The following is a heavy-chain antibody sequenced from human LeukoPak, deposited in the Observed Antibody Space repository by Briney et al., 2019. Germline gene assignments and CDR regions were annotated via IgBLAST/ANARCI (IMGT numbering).Heavy chain of an antibody. V-gene: IGHV1-2*02. Sequence: ASVKVSCKASGYTFTGYYMHWVRQAPGQGLEWMGWINPNSGGTNYAQKFQGRVTMTRDTSISTAYMELRRLRSDDTAVYYCARVRSPASNNLVYDYVWGSYRYTGAFDIWGQGTMVTVSS. J-gene: IGHJ3*02. CDR1: GYTFTGYY. D-gene: IGHD3-16*02. CDR3: ARVRSPASNNLVYDYVWGSYRYTGAFDI. CDR2: INPNSGGT.